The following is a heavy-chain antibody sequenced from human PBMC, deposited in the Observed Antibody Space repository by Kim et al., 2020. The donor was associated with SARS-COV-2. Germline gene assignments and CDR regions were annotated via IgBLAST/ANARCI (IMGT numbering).Heavy chain of an antibody. CDR1: RFIFKTYA. D-gene: IGHD1-20*01. CDR2: ISGNGVST. Sequence: GGSLRLSCAASRFIFKTYAMSWVRQAPGKGLEWVSGISGNGVSTYYADSVKGRFTISRDNSKNTLYLQVSSLRAEDTAVYYCAKKNPITTTENYWGQGTLVTVSS. CDR3: AKKNPITTTENY. V-gene: IGHV3-23*01. J-gene: IGHJ4*02.